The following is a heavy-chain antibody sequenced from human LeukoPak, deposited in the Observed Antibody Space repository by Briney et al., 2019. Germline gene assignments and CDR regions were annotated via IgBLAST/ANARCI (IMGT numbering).Heavy chain of an antibody. Sequence: ASVKVSCKASGYTFTSYDINWVRQATGQGLEWMGWISAYNGNTNYAQKLQGRVTMTTDTSTSTAYMELSSLRSEDTAVYYCATSLIYCSGGSCYPRNTYYYYYMDVWGKGTTVTVSS. D-gene: IGHD2-15*01. J-gene: IGHJ6*03. CDR2: ISAYNGNT. V-gene: IGHV1-18*01. CDR3: ATSLIYCSGGSCYPRNTYYYYYMDV. CDR1: GYTFTSYD.